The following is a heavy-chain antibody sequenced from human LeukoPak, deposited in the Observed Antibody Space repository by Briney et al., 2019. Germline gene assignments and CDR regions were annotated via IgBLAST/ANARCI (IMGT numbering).Heavy chain of an antibody. D-gene: IGHD3-9*01. CDR2: ISYDGSNK. Sequence: PGGSLRLSCAASGFTFSSYAMHWVRQAPGKGLEWVAVISYDGSNKYYADSVKGRFTISRDNSENTLYLQMNSLRAEDTAVYYCARVRYFDWLLSDYWGQGTLVTVSS. CDR1: GFTFSSYA. CDR3: ARVRYFDWLLSDY. J-gene: IGHJ4*02. V-gene: IGHV3-30*04.